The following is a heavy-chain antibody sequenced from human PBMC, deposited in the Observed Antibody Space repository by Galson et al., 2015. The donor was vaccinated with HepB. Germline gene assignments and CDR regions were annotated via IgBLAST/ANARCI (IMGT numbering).Heavy chain of an antibody. D-gene: IGHD6-19*01. Sequence: SLRLSCAASGFTFDDYTMHWVRQAPGKGLEWVSLINWAGDNSYYADSVKGRFTISRDNNKDSLYLQMNSLRTEDTALYYCAKDTAVAGYYFDYWGQGTLVTVSS. CDR1: GFTFDDYT. V-gene: IGHV3-43*01. J-gene: IGHJ4*02. CDR2: INWAGDNS. CDR3: AKDTAVAGYYFDY.